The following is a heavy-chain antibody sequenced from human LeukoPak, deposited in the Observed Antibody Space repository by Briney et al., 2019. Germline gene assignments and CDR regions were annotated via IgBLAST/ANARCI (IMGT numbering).Heavy chain of an antibody. J-gene: IGHJ3*02. CDR3: ASYRDSSGYLAFDI. CDR2: INPNSGGT. D-gene: IGHD3-22*01. CDR1: GYTFTGYY. Sequence: ASVKVSCKASGYTFTGYYMHWVRQAPGQGLEWMGWINPNSGGTNYAQKFQGRVTMTRDTSISTAYMELSRLRSDDTAVYYCASYRDSSGYLAFDIWGQGTMVTVSS. V-gene: IGHV1-2*02.